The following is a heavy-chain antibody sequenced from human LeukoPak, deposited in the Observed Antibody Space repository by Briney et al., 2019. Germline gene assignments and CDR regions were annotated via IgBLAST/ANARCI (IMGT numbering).Heavy chain of an antibody. D-gene: IGHD5-18*01. CDR1: GFTFSSYG. Sequence: GGSLRLSCAASGFTFSSYGMHWVRQAPGKGLEWVAFIRYDGSNKYYADSVKGRFTISRDNSKNTLYLQMNSLRAEDTAVYYGAKPDAVDTAMVSWGQGTLVTVSS. J-gene: IGHJ4*02. CDR3: AKPDAVDTAMVS. V-gene: IGHV3-30*02. CDR2: IRYDGSNK.